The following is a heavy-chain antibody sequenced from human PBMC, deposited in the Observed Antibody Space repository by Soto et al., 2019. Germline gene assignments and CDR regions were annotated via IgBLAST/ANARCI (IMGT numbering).Heavy chain of an antibody. V-gene: IGHV1-8*01. D-gene: IGHD6-13*01. CDR2: MNPNSGNT. CDR1: GYTFTSYD. Sequence: QVQLVQSGAEVKKPGASVKVSCKASGYTFTSYDINWVRQATGQGLEWMGWMNPNSGNTGYAQKFQGRVTMTRNTTXSTAYMELSSLRSEDTAVYYCAIRVWGQQLVNFDPWGQGTLVTVSS. J-gene: IGHJ5*02. CDR3: AIRVWGQQLVNFDP.